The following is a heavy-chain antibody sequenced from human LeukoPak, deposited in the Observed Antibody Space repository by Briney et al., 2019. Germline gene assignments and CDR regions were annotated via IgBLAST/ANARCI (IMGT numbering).Heavy chain of an antibody. CDR1: GFTVSSSY. CDR2: IYSGGTT. J-gene: IGHJ4*02. Sequence: PGGSLRLSCAASGFTVSSSYMSWVRQAPGKGLEWVSIIYSGGTTYYADSVEGRFTVSRDNSKNTLYLQMNSLRAEDTAVYYCARVRGSSGWYYFDYWGQGTLVTVSS. CDR3: ARVRGSSGWYYFDY. V-gene: IGHV3-53*01. D-gene: IGHD6-19*01.